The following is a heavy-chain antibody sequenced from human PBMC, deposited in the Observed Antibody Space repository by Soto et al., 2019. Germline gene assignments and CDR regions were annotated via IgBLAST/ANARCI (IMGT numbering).Heavy chain of an antibody. CDR1: GFTFSSYA. D-gene: IGHD3-10*01. CDR3: AREYYYGSGSYGY. Sequence: QVQLVESGGGVVQPGRSLRLSCAASGFTFSSYAMHWVRQAPGKGLEWVAVISYDGSNKYYADSVKGRFTISRDNSKNTLYLQMNSLRAEDTAVYYGAREYYYGSGSYGYWGQGTLVTVSS. J-gene: IGHJ4*02. CDR2: ISYDGSNK. V-gene: IGHV3-30-3*01.